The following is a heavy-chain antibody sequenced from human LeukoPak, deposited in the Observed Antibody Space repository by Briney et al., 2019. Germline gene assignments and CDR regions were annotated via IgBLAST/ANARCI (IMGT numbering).Heavy chain of an antibody. CDR1: GGSISSDGYY. CDR2: ITS. D-gene: IGHD4-17*01. CDR3: ARHPAYGAHDY. J-gene: IGHJ4*02. V-gene: IGHV4-39*01. Sequence: SETLSLTCTVSGGSISSDGYYWSWIRQPPGKGLEWIGSITSHYKSALNSRVTISLDTSKNQFSLKLTSVTVTDTAVYYCARHPAYGAHDYWGQGILVTVSS.